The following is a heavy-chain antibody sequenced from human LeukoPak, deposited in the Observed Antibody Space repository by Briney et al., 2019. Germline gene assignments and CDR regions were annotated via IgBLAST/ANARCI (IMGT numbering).Heavy chain of an antibody. Sequence: ASVKVSCKASGYTFTNYFMHWVRQAPGQGLEWMGIINPRGGSTGYAQKFQGRITMTTDMSTRTVYMELSSLESEDTAVYYCARRDCVGDCYSNWFDPSGQGTLVTVSS. J-gene: IGHJ5*02. D-gene: IGHD2-21*02. V-gene: IGHV1-46*01. CDR2: INPRGGST. CDR1: GYTFTNYF. CDR3: ARRDCVGDCYSNWFDP.